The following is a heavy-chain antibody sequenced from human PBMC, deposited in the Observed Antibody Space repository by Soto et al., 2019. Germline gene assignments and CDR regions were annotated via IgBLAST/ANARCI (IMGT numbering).Heavy chain of an antibody. Sequence: ASVKVSCKASGYTFTSYGISWVRQAPGQGLEWMGWISAYNGNTKYAQKLQGRVTMTTDTSTGTAYMERMSLRSNDTAVYYCARLGGIQLWSSPFDYWGQGTLVTVSS. CDR1: GYTFTSYG. D-gene: IGHD5-18*01. CDR2: ISAYNGNT. V-gene: IGHV1-18*01. J-gene: IGHJ4*02. CDR3: ARLGGIQLWSSPFDY.